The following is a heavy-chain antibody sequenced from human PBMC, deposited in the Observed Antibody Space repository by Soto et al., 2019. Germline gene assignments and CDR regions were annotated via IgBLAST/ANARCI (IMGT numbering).Heavy chain of an antibody. V-gene: IGHV4-59*01. CDR1: GGSISSYY. CDR3: AREGLTGTIGLYYYYGLDV. CDR2: IYYSGST. Sequence: QVQLQESGPGLVKPSETLSLTCTVSGGSISSYYWNWIRQPPGKGLEWIGYIYYSGSTNYNSSLKSRVTISVDTSKNPFSLKLSSVTAADTAVYYCAREGLTGTIGLYYYYGLDVWGQGTTVTVSS. J-gene: IGHJ6*02. D-gene: IGHD1-7*01.